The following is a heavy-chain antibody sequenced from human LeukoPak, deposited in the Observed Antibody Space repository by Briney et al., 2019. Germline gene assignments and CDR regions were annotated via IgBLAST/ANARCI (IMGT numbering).Heavy chain of an antibody. Sequence: ASETLSLTCTVSGGSISSYYWSWIRQPPGKGLEWIGYIYYSGSTNYIPSLKSRVTISVDTSKNQFSLKLSSVTAADTAVYYCARVVTETHHAFDIWGQGTMVTVSS. CDR1: GGSISSYY. D-gene: IGHD1-14*01. J-gene: IGHJ3*02. CDR3: ARVVTETHHAFDI. V-gene: IGHV4-59*01. CDR2: IYYSGST.